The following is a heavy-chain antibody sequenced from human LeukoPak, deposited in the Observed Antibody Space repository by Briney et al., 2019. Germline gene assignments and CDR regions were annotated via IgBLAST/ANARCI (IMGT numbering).Heavy chain of an antibody. CDR2: INSDGSST. Sequence: PGGSLRLSCAASGFTFSSYWMHWVRQAPGKGLVWVSRINSDGSSTSYADSVKGRFTISRDNAKNTLYLQMNSLRAEDTAVCYCARDWEEWELRYYYGMDVWGQGTTVTVSS. V-gene: IGHV3-74*01. CDR3: ARDWEEWELRYYYGMDV. D-gene: IGHD1-26*01. CDR1: GFTFSSYW. J-gene: IGHJ6*02.